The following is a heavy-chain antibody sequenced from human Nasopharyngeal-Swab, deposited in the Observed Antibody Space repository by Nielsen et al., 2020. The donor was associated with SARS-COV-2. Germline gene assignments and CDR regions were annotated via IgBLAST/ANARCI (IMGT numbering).Heavy chain of an antibody. CDR2: INPNSGGT. Sequence: WVRQAPGQGLEWMGRINPNSGGTNYAQKFQGRVTMTRDTSISTAYMELSSLRSEDTAVYYCARDRATNYFDYWGQGTLVTVSS. V-gene: IGHV1-2*06. CDR3: ARDRATNYFDY. J-gene: IGHJ4*02.